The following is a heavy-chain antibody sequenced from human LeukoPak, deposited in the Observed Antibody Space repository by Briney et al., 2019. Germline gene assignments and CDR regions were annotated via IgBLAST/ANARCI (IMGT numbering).Heavy chain of an antibody. CDR2: IRYDGSNK. V-gene: IGHV3-30*02. Sequence: PGGSLRLSCAASGFTFSSYGMHWVRQAPGKGLEWVAFIRYDGSNKYYADSVKGRFTISRDNSKNTLYLQMNSLGAEDTAVYYCARDQGSEYYFDYWGQGTLVTVSS. D-gene: IGHD6-25*01. J-gene: IGHJ4*02. CDR1: GFTFSSYG. CDR3: ARDQGSEYYFDY.